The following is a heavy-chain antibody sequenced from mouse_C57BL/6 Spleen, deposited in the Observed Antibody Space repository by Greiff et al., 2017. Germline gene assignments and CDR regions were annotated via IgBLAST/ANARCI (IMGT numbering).Heavy chain of an antibody. D-gene: IGHD1-1*01. Sequence: EVKLMESGGGLVKPGGSLKLSCAASGFTFSDYGMHWVRQAPEKGLEWVAYISSGGSTIYYADTVKGRFTISRDNAKNTLFLQMTSLRSEDTAMYYCARDFITTVVGAMDYWGQGTSVTVSS. CDR1: GFTFSDYG. J-gene: IGHJ4*01. CDR2: ISSGGSTI. CDR3: ARDFITTVVGAMDY. V-gene: IGHV5-17*01.